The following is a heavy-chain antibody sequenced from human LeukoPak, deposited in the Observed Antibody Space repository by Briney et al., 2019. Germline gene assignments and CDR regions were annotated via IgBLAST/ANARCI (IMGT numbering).Heavy chain of an antibody. Sequence: GGSLRLSCAASGFTFSSYGMHWVRQAPGKGLEWVAVISYDGSNKYYADSVKGRFTISRDNSKNTLYLQMNSLRAEDTAVYYCSSGWSLDYWGQGTLVTVSS. CDR1: GFTFSSYG. CDR3: SSGWSLDY. V-gene: IGHV3-30*03. CDR2: ISYDGSNK. J-gene: IGHJ4*02. D-gene: IGHD6-19*01.